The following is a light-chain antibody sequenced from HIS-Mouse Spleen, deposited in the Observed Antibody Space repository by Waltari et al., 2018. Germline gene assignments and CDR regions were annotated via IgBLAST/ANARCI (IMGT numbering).Light chain of an antibody. J-gene: IGLJ1*01. CDR2: DDS. V-gene: IGLV3-21*02. CDR3: QVWDSSSDHYV. CDR1: NIGSKS. Sequence: SYVLTQPPSVSVAPGQTARITCGGTNIGSKSVYWYQQKPGQAPVLVVYDDSDRPSGIPERFSGSNSGNTATLTISRVEAGDEADYYCQVWDSSSDHYVFGTGTKVTVL.